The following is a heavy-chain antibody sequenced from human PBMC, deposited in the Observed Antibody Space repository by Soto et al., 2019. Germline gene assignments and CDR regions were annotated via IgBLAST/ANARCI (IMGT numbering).Heavy chain of an antibody. CDR3: AKNGQPPYYYYGLDV. CDR2: ISGYNGDT. J-gene: IGHJ6*02. Sequence: QGHLVQSEAEVKKPGASVKVSCKASGYTFTRYGISWVRQAPGQGLEWMGWISGYNGDTNYAQKFQDRVSMTIDTSTGTAYMELRSLTSDDTAIYYCAKNGQPPYYYYGLDVWCQGTKVTVS. CDR1: GYTFTRYG. V-gene: IGHV1-18*01. D-gene: IGHD2-8*01.